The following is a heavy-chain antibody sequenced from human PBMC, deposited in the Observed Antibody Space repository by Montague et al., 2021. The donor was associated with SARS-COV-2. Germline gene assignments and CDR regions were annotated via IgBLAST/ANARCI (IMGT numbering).Heavy chain of an antibody. Sequence: SETLSLTCIVSGDSINTTYYYWDWIRQSPGKGLEWIGTVYFSGTTYFXXXLKTRPTISLDTSRNQFSLKLTSVTAADTAVYFCARDLREFRSAWPNSRFPYWGQGTLVTVSS. CDR3: ARDLREFRSAWPNSRFPY. CDR2: VYFSGTT. J-gene: IGHJ4*02. CDR1: GDSINTTYYY. D-gene: IGHD3-16*01. V-gene: IGHV4-39*02.